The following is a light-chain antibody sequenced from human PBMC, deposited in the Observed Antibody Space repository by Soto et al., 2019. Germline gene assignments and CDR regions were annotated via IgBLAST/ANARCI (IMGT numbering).Light chain of an antibody. Sequence: QSALTQPASVSGSPGQSITISCTGTSSDVGGYNYVSWYQQHPGKAPKLMIFDVSDRPSGVPNRFSASKSGNTASLTVSGLQAEDEADYYCSSYAGSNNYVFGTGPKVTVL. J-gene: IGLJ1*01. CDR2: DVS. CDR1: SSDVGGYNY. V-gene: IGLV2-8*01. CDR3: SSYAGSNNYV.